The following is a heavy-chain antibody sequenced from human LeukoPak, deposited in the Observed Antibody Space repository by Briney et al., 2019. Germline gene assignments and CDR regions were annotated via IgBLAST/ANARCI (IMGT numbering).Heavy chain of an antibody. J-gene: IGHJ4*02. CDR2: IGRDGNAK. D-gene: IGHD6-19*01. Sequence: PGGSLRLSCAASEFTFSSYGMHWVRQAPGKGLEWVAVIGRDGNAKYYADSVRGRFSISRDNSNRLLYLQMNSLGREDTAVYFCAKVPGRRAVAGIGYWGQGTLVTVSS. V-gene: IGHV3-30*18. CDR3: AKVPGRRAVAGIGY. CDR1: EFTFSSYG.